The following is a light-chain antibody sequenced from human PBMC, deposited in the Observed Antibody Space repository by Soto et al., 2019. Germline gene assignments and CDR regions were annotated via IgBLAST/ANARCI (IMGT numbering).Light chain of an antibody. CDR3: CSYAGSSTVV. Sequence: QSVLTQSASVSGSPGQSINISCTGTSSDVGSYNLVSWYQQHPGKAPKLMIYEGSKRPSGVSNRFSGSKSGNTASLTISGLQAEDEADYYCCSYAGSSTVVFGGGTKLTVL. CDR2: EGS. J-gene: IGLJ2*01. CDR1: SSDVGSYNL. V-gene: IGLV2-23*01.